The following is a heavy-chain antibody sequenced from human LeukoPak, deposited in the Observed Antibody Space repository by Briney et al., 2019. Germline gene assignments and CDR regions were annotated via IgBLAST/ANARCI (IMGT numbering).Heavy chain of an antibody. D-gene: IGHD3-3*01. CDR2: IYTSGST. CDR1: GGSISSYY. Sequence: SETLSLTCTVSGGSISSYYWSWIRQPAGKGLEWIGRIYTSGSTNYNPSPKSRVTMSVDTSKNQFSLKLSSVTAADTAVYYCARDSGSFWSGYPFDYWGRGTLVTVSS. CDR3: ARDSGSFWSGYPFDY. J-gene: IGHJ4*02. V-gene: IGHV4-4*07.